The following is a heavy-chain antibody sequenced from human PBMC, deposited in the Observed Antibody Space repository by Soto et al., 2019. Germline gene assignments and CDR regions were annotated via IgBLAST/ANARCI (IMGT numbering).Heavy chain of an antibody. V-gene: IGHV3-9*01. CDR3: ARDMRAVPWYGGASSAFDM. CDR1: GVRLDVYA. CDR2: ISWNSGTI. Sequence: GGSPRLGCASSGVRLDVYAMHLVLHAGVKVLYWGTGISWNSGTIGYADSVKGRFTISRDNAKNTLYLEMNSLRVEDTAVYYCARDMRAVPWYGGASSAFDMWGQGTIVTVSS. J-gene: IGHJ3*02. D-gene: IGHD3-10*01.